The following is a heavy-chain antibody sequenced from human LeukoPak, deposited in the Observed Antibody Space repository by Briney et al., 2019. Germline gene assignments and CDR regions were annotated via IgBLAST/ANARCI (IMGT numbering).Heavy chain of an antibody. D-gene: IGHD1-26*01. CDR3: ARDVPVGATPHYFDY. V-gene: IGHV4-34*01. CDR1: GGSFSGYY. CDR2: IYYSGST. Sequence: SETLSLTCAVYGGSFSGYYWGWIRQPPGKGLEWIGSIYYSGSTYYNPSLKSRVTISVDTSKNQFSLRLSSVTAADTAVYYYARDVPVGATPHYFDYWGQGTLVTVSS. J-gene: IGHJ4*02.